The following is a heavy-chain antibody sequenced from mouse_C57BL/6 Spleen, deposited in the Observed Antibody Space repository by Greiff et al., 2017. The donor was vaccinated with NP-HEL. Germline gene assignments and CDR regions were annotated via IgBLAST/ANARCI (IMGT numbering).Heavy chain of an antibody. J-gene: IGHJ3*01. D-gene: IGHD3-2*02. V-gene: IGHV1-69*01. Sequence: VQLQQPGAELVMPGASVKLSCKASGYTFTSYWMHWVKQRPGQGLEWIGEIDPSDSYTNYNQKFKGKSTLTVDKSSSTAYMQLSSLTSEDSAVYYCARLDSSGPPWFAYWGQGTLVTVSA. CDR1: GYTFTSYW. CDR2: IDPSDSYT. CDR3: ARLDSSGPPWFAY.